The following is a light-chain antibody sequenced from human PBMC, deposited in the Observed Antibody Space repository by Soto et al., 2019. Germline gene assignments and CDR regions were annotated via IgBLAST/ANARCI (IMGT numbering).Light chain of an antibody. Sequence: IQLTQSPSSLSASVGPRATITCRASRTIDNYLNWYQQKQGRAPEILVYGSSRLESGVPSRFTGGGYGTHFNLTISGLQTEDFATYFCQQSYNTPITFGQGTRLEIK. CDR1: RTIDNY. CDR2: GSS. J-gene: IGKJ5*01. CDR3: QQSYNTPIT. V-gene: IGKV1-39*01.